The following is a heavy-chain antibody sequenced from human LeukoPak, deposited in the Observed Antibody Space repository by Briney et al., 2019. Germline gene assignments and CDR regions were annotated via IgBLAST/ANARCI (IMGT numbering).Heavy chain of an antibody. CDR1: GYTFTHYG. J-gene: IGHJ4*02. Sequence: AASVKVSCKASGYTFTHYGITWVRQAPGQGLAWMGWINTYSGDTKCAQKLQGRVTMTTDTSTSTAFMELRSLRSDDSAVYYCAMTYCSGGSCYSGDYWGQGTLVTVSS. V-gene: IGHV1-18*01. CDR2: INTYSGDT. CDR3: AMTYCSGGSCYSGDY. D-gene: IGHD2-15*01.